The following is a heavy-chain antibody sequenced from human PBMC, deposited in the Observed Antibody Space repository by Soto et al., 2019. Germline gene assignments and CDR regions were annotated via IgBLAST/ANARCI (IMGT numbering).Heavy chain of an antibody. CDR1: GGSINTFY. Sequence: SETLSLTCTVAGGSINTFYWSWVRQPAGKGLEWIGRIFSSGSTSFNPSLESRVAMSVDTSKNHFSLNLSSVTAADMAVYYCAREGSYSAYNFAHGIQLWSFDFWGQGALVTVSS. D-gene: IGHD5-12*01. CDR3: AREGSYSAYNFAHGIQLWSFDF. CDR2: IFSSGST. V-gene: IGHV4-4*07. J-gene: IGHJ4*02.